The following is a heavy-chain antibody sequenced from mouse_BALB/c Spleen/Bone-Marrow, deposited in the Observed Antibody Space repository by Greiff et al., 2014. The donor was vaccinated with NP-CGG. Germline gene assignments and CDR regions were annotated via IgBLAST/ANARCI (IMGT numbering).Heavy chain of an antibody. CDR1: GYTFTSYY. J-gene: IGHJ4*01. V-gene: IGHV1S81*02. D-gene: IGHD1-1*02. Sequence: VQLQQSGAELVKPGASVKLSCKASGYTFTSYYMYWVKQRPGQGLEWIGEINPSNGGTNFNEKFKSKATLTVDKSSSTAYMQLSSLTSEDSAVYYCTSWCYAMDYWGQGTSVTVSS. CDR3: TSWCYAMDY. CDR2: INPSNGGT.